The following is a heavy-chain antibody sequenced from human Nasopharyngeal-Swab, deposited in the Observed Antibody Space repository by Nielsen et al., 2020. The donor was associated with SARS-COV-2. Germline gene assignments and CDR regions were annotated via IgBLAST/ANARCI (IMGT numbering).Heavy chain of an antibody. Sequence: WIRQPPGKGLEWVSVIYSGGSTYYADSVKGRFTISRGNSKNTLYLQMNSLRAEDTAVYYCARGISSSLYWGQGTLATVSS. CDR2: IYSGGST. CDR3: ARGISSSLY. V-gene: IGHV3-53*01. J-gene: IGHJ4*02. D-gene: IGHD6-6*01.